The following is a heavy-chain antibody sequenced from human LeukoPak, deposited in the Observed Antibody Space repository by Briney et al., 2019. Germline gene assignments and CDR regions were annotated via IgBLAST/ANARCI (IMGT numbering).Heavy chain of an antibody. V-gene: IGHV4-4*07. CDR1: PGSISNYY. Sequence: SETLSLTCTVSPGSISNYYWSWIRQPAGKRLEWIGLIYSSGSTSYNPSLKSRVTMSVDTSKNQFSLKLSSVTAADTAVYYCARTPIYYYDNSGYYNWGQGTLVTVSS. D-gene: IGHD3-22*01. CDR2: IYSSGST. J-gene: IGHJ4*02. CDR3: ARTPIYYYDNSGYYN.